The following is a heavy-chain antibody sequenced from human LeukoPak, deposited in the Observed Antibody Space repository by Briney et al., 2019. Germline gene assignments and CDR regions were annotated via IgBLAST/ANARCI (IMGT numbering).Heavy chain of an antibody. CDR2: IYYSGST. CDR1: GXSISSRSYY. Sequence: PSETLSLTCTVSGXSISSRSYYWGWIRQPPGKGLEWIGSIYYSGSTYYNPSLKSRITISVDTSKNQFSLKLSSVTSAETAVYYCATQSGDTTYWSFDIWGRGTLVAVSS. V-gene: IGHV4-39*01. D-gene: IGHD1-26*01. J-gene: IGHJ2*01. CDR3: ATQSGDTTYWSFDI.